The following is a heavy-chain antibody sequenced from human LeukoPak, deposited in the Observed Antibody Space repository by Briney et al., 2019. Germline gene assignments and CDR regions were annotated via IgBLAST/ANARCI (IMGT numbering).Heavy chain of an antibody. V-gene: IGHV4-59*01. J-gene: IGHJ3*01. CDR1: GGSISNYY. D-gene: IGHD1-14*01. Sequence: SETLSLTCTVSGGSISNYYWSWIRQPPGKGLEWIGFIYYTGSTDYNPSLKSRVTISVDTSKNQFSLKLSSVTAADTAVYYCARDAVSGTPGFDVWGQGTMVTVSS. CDR2: IYYTGST. CDR3: ARDAVSGTPGFDV.